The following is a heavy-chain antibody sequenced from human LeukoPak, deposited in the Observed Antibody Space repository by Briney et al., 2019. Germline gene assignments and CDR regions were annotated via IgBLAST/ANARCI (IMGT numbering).Heavy chain of an antibody. D-gene: IGHD2-8*01. CDR2: ILANGTP. CDR3: AKDRVPDGRWPLDY. CDR1: GFTFSSYG. V-gene: IGHV3-NL1*01. Sequence: PGGSLRLSCAASGFTFSSYGMHWVRQAPGKGLEWVSVILANGTPFYADSVRGRFTISKDNSRNTLFLQMNNLRADDTAIYYCAKDRVPDGRWPLDYWGQGTLVTVSS. J-gene: IGHJ4*02.